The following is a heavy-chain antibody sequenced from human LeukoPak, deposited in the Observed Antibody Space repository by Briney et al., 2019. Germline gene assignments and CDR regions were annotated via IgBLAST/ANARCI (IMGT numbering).Heavy chain of an antibody. V-gene: IGHV3-23*01. Sequence: LGGSLRLSCAASGFTFSSYAMSWVRQAPGKGLEWVSAISGSGGSTYYADSVKGRFTISRDNSKNTLYLQMNSLRAEDTAVYYCAKGPDSSVLGYFQRWGQGTLVTVSS. CDR3: AKGPDSSVLGYFQR. D-gene: IGHD3-22*01. CDR2: ISGSGGST. CDR1: GFTFSSYA. J-gene: IGHJ1*01.